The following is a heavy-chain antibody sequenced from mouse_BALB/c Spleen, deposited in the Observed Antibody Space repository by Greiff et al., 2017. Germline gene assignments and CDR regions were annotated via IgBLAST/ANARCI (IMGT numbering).Heavy chain of an antibody. Sequence: TDYNAAFISRLSISKDNSKSQVFFKMNSLQANDTAIYYCARWDYDGGDAMDYWGQGTSVTVSS. V-gene: IGHV2-2*02. D-gene: IGHD2-4*01. CDR2: T. J-gene: IGHJ4*01. CDR3: ARWDYDGGDAMDY.